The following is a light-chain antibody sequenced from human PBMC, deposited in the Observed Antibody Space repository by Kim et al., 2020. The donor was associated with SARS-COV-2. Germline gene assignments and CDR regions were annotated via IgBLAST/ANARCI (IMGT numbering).Light chain of an antibody. J-gene: IGKJ5*01. CDR3: QQRNSCPIT. V-gene: IGKV3-11*01. CDR2: DTS. CDR1: QTVSTY. Sequence: EIVLTQSPATLSLSPGTRTTLSCRASQTVSTYLAWYQQKPGQAPRLLIYDTSNRATGIPARFSGSGSGTDFTLTISSLEPEDFAVYYCQQRNSCPITFGQGTRLEI.